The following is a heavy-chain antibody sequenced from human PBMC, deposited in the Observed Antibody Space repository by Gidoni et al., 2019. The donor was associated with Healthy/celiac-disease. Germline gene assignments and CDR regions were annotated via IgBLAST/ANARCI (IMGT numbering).Heavy chain of an antibody. CDR2: IIPIFGTA. D-gene: IGHD3-9*01. J-gene: IGHJ3*02. Sequence: QVQLVQSGAEVKKPGSSVQVSCMDSGGAFSSYAISWGRQAPGQGLEWVGGIIPIFGTANYAQKFQGRVTITADESTSTAYMELSSLRSEDTAVYYCARDRSRLVQDAFDIWGQGTMVTVSS. CDR1: GGAFSSYA. CDR3: ARDRSRLVQDAFDI. V-gene: IGHV1-69*01.